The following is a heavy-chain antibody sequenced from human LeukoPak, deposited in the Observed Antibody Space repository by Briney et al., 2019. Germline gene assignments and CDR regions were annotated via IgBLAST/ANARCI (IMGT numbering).Heavy chain of an antibody. V-gene: IGHV3-23*01. J-gene: IGHJ6*02. Sequence: PGGSLRLSCAASGFTFSIYPMSWVRQAPGKGLEGVSGISGSDGSTYYADSVKGRFTISRDNSKNTLYLKMNSMRHQDTAVYYCAKAQYSSSPIYYYGMDIWGQGTTVTVSS. CDR3: AKAQYSSSPIYYYGMDI. CDR1: GFTFSIYP. CDR2: ISGSDGST. D-gene: IGHD6-13*01.